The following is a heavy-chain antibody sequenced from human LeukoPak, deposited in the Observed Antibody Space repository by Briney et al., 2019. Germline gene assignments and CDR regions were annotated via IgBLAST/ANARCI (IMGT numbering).Heavy chain of an antibody. V-gene: IGHV1-2*02. CDR1: GYTFTGYY. Sequence: ASVKVSCKASGYTFTGYYMHWVRQAPGQGLEWMGWINPNSGGTNYAQKFQGRVTMTRDTSISTAYMELSRLRSDDTAVYYCARGPYYYDSSRYDWFDPWGQGTLVTVSS. J-gene: IGHJ5*02. D-gene: IGHD3-22*01. CDR3: ARGPYYYDSSRYDWFDP. CDR2: INPNSGGT.